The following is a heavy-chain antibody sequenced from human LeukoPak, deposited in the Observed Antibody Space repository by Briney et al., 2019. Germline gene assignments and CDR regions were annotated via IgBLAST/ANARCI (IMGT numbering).Heavy chain of an antibody. Sequence: GESLKISCKGSGYSFTSFWIGWVRQMPGKGLGWMGIIYPGDSDTRYSPSFQGQVTFSADKSINTAYLQWSSLEASDTAMYYCARQPGYSSGWYRDFWGQGTLVTVSS. D-gene: IGHD6-19*01. V-gene: IGHV5-51*01. J-gene: IGHJ4*02. CDR2: IYPGDSDT. CDR1: GYSFTSFW. CDR3: ARQPGYSSGWYRDF.